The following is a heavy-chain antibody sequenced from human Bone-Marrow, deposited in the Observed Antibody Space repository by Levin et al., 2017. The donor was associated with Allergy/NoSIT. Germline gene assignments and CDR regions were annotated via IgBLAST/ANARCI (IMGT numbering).Heavy chain of an antibody. CDR1: GILFSSYD. CDR3: ASWAMYHYDRSAFDYFYYAMDV. V-gene: IGHV3-21*01. J-gene: IGHJ6*02. D-gene: IGHD3-22*01. Sequence: SGGSLRLSCAASGILFSSYDMNWVRQAPGKGLEWVSSISAGGNYIYYADSVKGRFTISRDNAKTSLFLQMNSLRAEDTAVYYCASWAMYHYDRSAFDYFYYAMDVWGQGTTVTVSS. CDR2: ISAGGNYI.